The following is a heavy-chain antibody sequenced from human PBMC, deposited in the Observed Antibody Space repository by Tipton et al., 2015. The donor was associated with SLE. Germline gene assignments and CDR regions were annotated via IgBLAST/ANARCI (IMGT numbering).Heavy chain of an antibody. Sequence: TLSLTCTVSGGSITSITYWWGWFRQPPGKNLEWIGSILYAGGTTYYNPSLKSRVAIDIDASKNQFSVRLTSVTAADTAIYYCARGRAADGGDVFDIWGQGTLVTVSS. CDR2: ILYAGGTT. CDR3: ARGRAADGGDVFDI. D-gene: IGHD6-13*01. V-gene: IGHV4-39*01. CDR1: GGSITSITYW. J-gene: IGHJ3*02.